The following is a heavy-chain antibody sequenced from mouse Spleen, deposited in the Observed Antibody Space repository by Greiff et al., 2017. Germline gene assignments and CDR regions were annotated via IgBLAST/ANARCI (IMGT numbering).Heavy chain of an antibody. CDR1: GFTFSDYG. Sequence: EVKLMESGGGLVKPGGSLKLSCAASGFTFSDYGMHWVRQAPEKGLEWVAYISSGSSTIYYADTVKGRFTISRDNAKNTLFLQMTSLRSEDTAMYYCARTHLSTMITPAWFAYWGQGTLVTVSA. CDR2: ISSGSSTI. V-gene: IGHV5-17*01. CDR3: ARTHLSTMITPAWFAY. D-gene: IGHD2-4*01. J-gene: IGHJ3*01.